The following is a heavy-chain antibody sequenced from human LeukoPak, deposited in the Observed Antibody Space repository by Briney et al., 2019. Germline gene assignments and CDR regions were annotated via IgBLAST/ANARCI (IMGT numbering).Heavy chain of an antibody. J-gene: IGHJ6*03. CDR3: ARTTEGGYSYGYFYYYYMDV. CDR2: IYYSGST. V-gene: IGHV4-59*01. CDR1: GGSISSYY. D-gene: IGHD5-18*01. Sequence: SETLSLTCTVSGGSISSYYWSWIRQPPGKGLEWIGYIYYSGSTNYKSSLKSRVTISVDTSKNQFSLRLSSVTAADTAVYYCARTTEGGYSYGYFYYYYMDVWGKGTTVTISS.